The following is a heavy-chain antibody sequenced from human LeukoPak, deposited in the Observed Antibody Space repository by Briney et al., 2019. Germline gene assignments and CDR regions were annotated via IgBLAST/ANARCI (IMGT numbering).Heavy chain of an antibody. CDR2: MNPNSGNT. CDR1: GYTFTSYD. V-gene: IGHV1-8*01. Sequence: ASVKVSCKASGYTFTSYDINWVRQATGQGLEWMGWMNPNSGNTGYAQKFQGRVTMTRNTSISTAYMELSSLRSEDTAVYYCAISGYSSNDAFDIWGQGTMVTVPS. CDR3: AISGYSSNDAFDI. J-gene: IGHJ3*02. D-gene: IGHD6-13*01.